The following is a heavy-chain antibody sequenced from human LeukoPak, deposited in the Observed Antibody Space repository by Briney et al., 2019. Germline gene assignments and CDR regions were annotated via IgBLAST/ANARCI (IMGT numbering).Heavy chain of an antibody. Sequence: PGGSLRLSCAASGFTFSTYAMSWVRQAPGKGLEWIGYINDSGSTNYNPSIRSRVTISGDTSKNQVSLKLSSVTAADTAVYYCARDPKYCTGGRGRRWYFDLWGRGTQVTVSS. CDR3: ARDPKYCTGGRGRRWYFDL. V-gene: IGHV4-59*01. D-gene: IGHD2-8*02. J-gene: IGHJ2*01. CDR1: GFTFSTYA. CDR2: INDSGST.